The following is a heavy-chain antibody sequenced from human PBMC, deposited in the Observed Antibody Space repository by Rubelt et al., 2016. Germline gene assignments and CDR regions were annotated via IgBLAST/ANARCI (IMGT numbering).Heavy chain of an antibody. J-gene: IGHJ6*02. CDR1: GGSISSYY. CDR2: IYSSGST. Sequence: WLTCTVSGGSISSYYWSWIRQPPGKGLEWIGSIYSSGSTNYNASLKSRVTISIDRSKNQFSLNLRSVTAADTAVYYCARDRTPSGYDSGMDVWGQGTTVTVSS. D-gene: IGHD5-12*01. V-gene: IGHV4-59*01. CDR3: ARDRTPSGYDSGMDV.